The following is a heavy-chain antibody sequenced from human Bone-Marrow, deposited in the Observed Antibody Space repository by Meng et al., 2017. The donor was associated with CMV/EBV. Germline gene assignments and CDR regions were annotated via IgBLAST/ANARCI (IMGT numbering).Heavy chain of an antibody. J-gene: IGHJ5*02. CDR3: AHRRPLESGSYFRWFDP. CDR1: SLSTSGVG. D-gene: IGHD1-26*01. CDR2: IYWNDDK. Sequence: SLSTSGVGVGWSRQPPGKALEWLALIYWNDDKRYSPSLKSRLTITKDTSKNQVVLTMTNMDPVDTATYYCAHRRPLESGSYFRWFDPWGQGTLVTVSS. V-gene: IGHV2-5*01.